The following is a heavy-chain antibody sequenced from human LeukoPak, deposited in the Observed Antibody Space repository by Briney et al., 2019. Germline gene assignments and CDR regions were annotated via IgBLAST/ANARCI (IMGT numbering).Heavy chain of an antibody. J-gene: IGHJ3*02. CDR3: ATGTPATVVYDAFDI. D-gene: IGHD4-23*01. CDR2: FDPEGVET. Sequence: GASLKVFCKGSGYTLTELSMHWGRQAPGKGLEWIGGFDPEGVETIYAQKFQGRVNITEDTSTDTAYMELSSVRSEHTAVYYCATGTPATVVYDAFDIWGQGTMVTVSS. V-gene: IGHV1-24*01. CDR1: GYTLTELS.